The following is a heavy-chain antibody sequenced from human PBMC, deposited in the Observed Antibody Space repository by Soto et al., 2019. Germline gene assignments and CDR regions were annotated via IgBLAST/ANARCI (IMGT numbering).Heavy chain of an antibody. CDR1: GFTFSSYA. D-gene: IGHD2-2*01. Sequence: AGGSLRLSCAASGFTFSSYAMSWVRQAPGKGLEWVSAISGSGGSTYYADSVKGRFTISRDNSKNTLYLQMNSLRAEDTAVYYCAKDRYPRRYCSSTSCYSGGYSYGPRHNWFDPWGQGTLVTVSS. V-gene: IGHV3-23*01. CDR3: AKDRYPRRYCSSTSCYSGGYSYGPRHNWFDP. J-gene: IGHJ5*02. CDR2: ISGSGGST.